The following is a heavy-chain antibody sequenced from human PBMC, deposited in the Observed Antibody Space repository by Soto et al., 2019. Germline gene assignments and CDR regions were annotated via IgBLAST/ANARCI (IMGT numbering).Heavy chain of an antibody. D-gene: IGHD3-22*01. J-gene: IGHJ4*02. Sequence: GESLKISCEGSGYSFTTYWIAWVRQMPGKGLEWMGIIYPGDSGTRYSPSFQGQVTISADKSISTAYLQWSSLRASDSAMYYCARARTSSYYYGMDDWGQGTLVTVSS. CDR1: GYSFTTYW. CDR2: IYPGDSGT. CDR3: ARARTSSYYYGMDD. V-gene: IGHV5-51*01.